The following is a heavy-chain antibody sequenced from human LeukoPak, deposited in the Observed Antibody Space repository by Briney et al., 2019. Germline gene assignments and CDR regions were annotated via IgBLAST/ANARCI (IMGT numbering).Heavy chain of an antibody. J-gene: IGHJ6*02. CDR1: GFTFSSYG. D-gene: IGHD6-13*01. V-gene: IGHV3-33*01. CDR3: ARGQPPSYYDMDV. Sequence: GGSLRLSCAASGFTFSSYGMHWVRQAPGKGLEWVAVIWSDGSSKHYADSVKGRFTISRDNSKNTLYLQMNSPRAEDTALYYCARGQPPSYYDMDVWGQGTTVTVSS. CDR2: IWSDGSSK.